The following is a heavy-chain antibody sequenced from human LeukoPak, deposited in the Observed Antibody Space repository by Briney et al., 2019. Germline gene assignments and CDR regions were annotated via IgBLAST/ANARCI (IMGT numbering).Heavy chain of an antibody. CDR3: AKYITVTTNSYYYYMDV. V-gene: IGHV3-23*01. CDR1: GFIFSNYA. D-gene: IGHD4-11*01. Sequence: GGSLRLSCAASGFIFSNYAMSWVRQAPGKGPEWVSGISGGGGGTYYADSVKGRFTISRANSKNTLYLQMTSLRAEDTAVYYCAKYITVTTNSYYYYMDVWGKGTTVTVSS. CDR2: ISGGGGGT. J-gene: IGHJ6*03.